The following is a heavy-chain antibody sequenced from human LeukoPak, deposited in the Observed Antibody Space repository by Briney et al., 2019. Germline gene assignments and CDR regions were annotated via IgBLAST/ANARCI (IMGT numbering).Heavy chain of an antibody. CDR2: IFYSGST. CDR1: GGSISGYY. J-gene: IGHJ5*02. Sequence: SSETLSLTCTVSGGSISGYYWSWIRQPPGKGLEWIGYIFYSGSTNYNPSLKSRVTISVDTSKNQFSLKLSSVTAADTAVYYCARGCSAGTPHNWFDPWGQGTLVTVSS. D-gene: IGHD6-13*01. CDR3: ARGCSAGTPHNWFDP. V-gene: IGHV4-59*01.